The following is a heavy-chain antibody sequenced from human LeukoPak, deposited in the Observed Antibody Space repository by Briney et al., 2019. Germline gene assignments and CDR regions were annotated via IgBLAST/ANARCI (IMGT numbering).Heavy chain of an antibody. J-gene: IGHJ4*02. CDR1: GYSFTNYW. CDR2: IHSADSNT. CDR3: AGARHGDYRWDY. V-gene: IGHV5-51*01. D-gene: IGHD4-17*01. Sequence: GESLKISCKDSGYSFTNYWIGWVRRMPGKGLEWMGIIHSADSNTKYSPSFQGQVTISADKSISTAYLQWSGLKASDTAMYYCAGARHGDYRWDYWGQGTLVTVSS.